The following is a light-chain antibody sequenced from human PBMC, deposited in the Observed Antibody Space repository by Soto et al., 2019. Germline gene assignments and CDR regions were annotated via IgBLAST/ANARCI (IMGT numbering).Light chain of an antibody. CDR1: QHNSNY. CDR3: QQYDNLPLT. J-gene: IGKJ3*01. Sequence: DIQMTQSPSSLSASVGDRVTITCQASQHNSNYLNWYQQKPGKAPMLLIYDASNLETGVPSRFSGSGSGTDFTFTISSLQPEDIATYYCQQYDNLPLTFGPGTKVDIK. V-gene: IGKV1-33*01. CDR2: DAS.